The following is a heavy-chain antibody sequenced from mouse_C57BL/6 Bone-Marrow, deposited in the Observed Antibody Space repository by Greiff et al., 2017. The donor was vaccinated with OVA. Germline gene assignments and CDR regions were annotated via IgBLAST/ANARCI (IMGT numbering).Heavy chain of an antibody. V-gene: IGHV1-7*01. CDR3: ARRDYGNLYAMDY. Sequence: QVQLQQSGADLAKPGASVKLSCKASGYTFTSYWMHWVKQRPGQGLEWIGYINPSSGYTKYNQKFKDKATLTADKSSSTAYMQLSSLTYEDSAVYYCARRDYGNLYAMDYWGQGTSVTVSS. CDR2: INPSSGYT. CDR1: GYTFTSYW. J-gene: IGHJ4*01. D-gene: IGHD1-1*01.